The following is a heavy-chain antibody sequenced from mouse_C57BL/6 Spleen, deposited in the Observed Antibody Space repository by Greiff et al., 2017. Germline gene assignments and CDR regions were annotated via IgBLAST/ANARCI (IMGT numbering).Heavy chain of an antibody. CDR2: IYPSDSET. CDR3: ARRPVVDAWFAY. J-gene: IGHJ3*01. D-gene: IGHD1-1*01. V-gene: IGHV1-61*01. CDR1: GYTFTSYW. Sequence: QVQLQQPGAELVRPGSSVKLSCKASGYTFTSYWMDWVKQRPGQGLEWIGNIYPSDSETHYNQKFKDKATLTVDKSSSTAYMQLSSLTSEDSAVYYCARRPVVDAWFAYWGQGTLVTVSA.